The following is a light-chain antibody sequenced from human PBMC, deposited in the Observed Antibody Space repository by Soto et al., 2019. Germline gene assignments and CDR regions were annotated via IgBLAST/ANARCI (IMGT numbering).Light chain of an antibody. V-gene: IGKV3-15*01. CDR1: QTVSSN. J-gene: IGKJ4*01. CDR3: HQYNNWPLT. CDR2: GAS. Sequence: EIVMTQSPATLSVSPGEGATLSCRASQTVSSNLAWYQQKPGQAPRLLIYGASTRATSIPARFSGSGSGTEFTLTISRLQAEEFAVYYCHQYNNWPLTFGRGTKVEIK.